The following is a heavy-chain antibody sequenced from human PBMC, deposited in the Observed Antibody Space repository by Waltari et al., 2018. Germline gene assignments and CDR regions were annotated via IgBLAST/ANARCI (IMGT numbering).Heavy chain of an antibody. CDR1: GYTLTELS. CDR2: FELEDGET. Sequence: QVQLVQSGAEVKKPGASVKVSCKVSGYTLTELSMHWVRQAPGKGLEWMGGFELEDGETIYAKKFQGRVTMTEDTSTDTAYMELSSLRSEDTAVYYCATGGSSGWGGVYYFDYWGQGTLVTVSS. V-gene: IGHV1-24*01. J-gene: IGHJ4*02. CDR3: ATGGSSGWGGVYYFDY. D-gene: IGHD6-19*01.